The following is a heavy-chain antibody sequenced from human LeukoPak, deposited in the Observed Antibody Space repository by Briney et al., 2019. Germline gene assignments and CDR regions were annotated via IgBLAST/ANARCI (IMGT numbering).Heavy chain of an antibody. CDR2: ISYDGSNK. J-gene: IGHJ4*02. V-gene: IGHV3-30*04. CDR3: ARDDYSTTLDY. Sequence: GSLRLSCAASGFTFSSYAMHWVRQAPGKGLEWVAVISYDGSNKYYADSVKGRFTISRDNSKNTLYLQMNSLRAEDTAVYYCARDDYSTTLDYWGQGTLVTVSS. D-gene: IGHD4-11*01. CDR1: GFTFSSYA.